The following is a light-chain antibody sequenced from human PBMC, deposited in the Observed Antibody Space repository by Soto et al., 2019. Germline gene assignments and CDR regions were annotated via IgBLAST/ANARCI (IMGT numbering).Light chain of an antibody. CDR2: GAS. CDR1: QSVSSSY. CDR3: QQYGNSPLT. V-gene: IGKV3-20*01. Sequence: EIVLTQSPGTLSLSPGERATLSCRASQSVSSSYLAWYQQRPGQAPRLLIYGASNRATGIPDRFSGSGSGTDFTLTISRLVPEDFAVYFCQQYGNSPLTFGGGTKVEIK. J-gene: IGKJ4*01.